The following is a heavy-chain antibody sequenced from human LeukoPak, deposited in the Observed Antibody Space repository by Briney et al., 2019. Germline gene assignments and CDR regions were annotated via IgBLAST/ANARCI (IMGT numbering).Heavy chain of an antibody. D-gene: IGHD3-10*01. J-gene: IGHJ5*02. Sequence: GGSLRLSCAASGFTFSSYAMSWIRQAPGKGLEWVSAISGSGGSTYYADSVKGRFTTSRDNSKNTLYLQMNSLRAEDTVVYYCAPARLLNWFDPWGQGTLVTVSS. CDR2: ISGSGGST. V-gene: IGHV3-23*01. CDR1: GFTFSSYA. CDR3: APARLLNWFDP.